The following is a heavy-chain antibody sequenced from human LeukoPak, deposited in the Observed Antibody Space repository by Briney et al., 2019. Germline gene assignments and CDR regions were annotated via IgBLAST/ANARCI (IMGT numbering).Heavy chain of an antibody. CDR2: INPSGGST. CDR1: GYTFTSYY. D-gene: IGHD6-13*01. V-gene: IGHV1-46*01. CDR3: ARSGIAAARTRPYDFDY. Sequence: ASVKVSCKASGYTFTSYYMHWVRQAPGQGLEWMGIINPSGGSTSYAQKFQGRVTMTRDTSTSTVYMELSSLRSEDTAVYYCARSGIAAARTRPYDFDYWGQGTLVTVSS. J-gene: IGHJ4*02.